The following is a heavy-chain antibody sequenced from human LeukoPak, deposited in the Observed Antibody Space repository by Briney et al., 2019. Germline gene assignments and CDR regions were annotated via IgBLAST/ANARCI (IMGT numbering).Heavy chain of an antibody. J-gene: IGHJ4*02. D-gene: IGHD5-18*01. V-gene: IGHV3-49*04. CDR3: AREGRYSYGYGYFDS. CDR2: IGSKAHGGTT. Sequence: GRSLRLSCTASGFTFGDYAISWVRQAPGKGLEWIGFIGSKAHGGTTEYAASVKGRFTISRDDSKSVAYLQMNSLKIGDTAVFYCAREGRYSYGYGYFDSWGQGTLVTVSS. CDR1: GFTFGDYA.